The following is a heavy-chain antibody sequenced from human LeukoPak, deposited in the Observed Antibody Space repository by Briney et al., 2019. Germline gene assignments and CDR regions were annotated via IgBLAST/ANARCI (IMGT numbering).Heavy chain of an antibody. CDR1: GFTFSSYW. J-gene: IGHJ4*02. D-gene: IGHD6-6*01. V-gene: IGHV3-74*01. CDR3: ARGGVYSISAVDY. Sequence: PGGSLRLSCAASGFTFSSYWMHWVRQAPGKGLVWFSRINSDGSSTTYADSVKGRFTISRDNAKNTLYLQMNSLRAEDTAVYYCARGGVYSISAVDYWGQGTLVTVSS. CDR2: INSDGSST.